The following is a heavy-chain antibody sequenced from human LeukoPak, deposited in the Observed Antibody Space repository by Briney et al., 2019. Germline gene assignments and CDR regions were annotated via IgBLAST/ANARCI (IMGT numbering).Heavy chain of an antibody. V-gene: IGHV3-7*01. CDR2: IKEDGSEK. Sequence: GGSLRLSCAASGFTFSTYWMSWVRQAPGKGLEWVANIKEDGSEKFYGDSVKGRFTISRDNAKNSLYLEMNSLRVEDTAVYYCARDSSGYQWGQGTLVTVSS. CDR3: ARDSSGYQ. CDR1: GFTFSTYW. D-gene: IGHD3-22*01. J-gene: IGHJ4*02.